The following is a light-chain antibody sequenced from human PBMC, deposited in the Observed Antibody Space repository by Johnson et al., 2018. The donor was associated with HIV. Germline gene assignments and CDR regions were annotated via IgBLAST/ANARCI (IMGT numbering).Light chain of an antibody. CDR2: KDN. J-gene: IGLJ1*01. CDR1: SSTIGNNF. V-gene: IGLV1-51*02. Sequence: QSVLTQPPSVSAAPGQKVTISCSGSSSTIGNNFVSWYQVLPGTAPKLLIYKDNERPSGIPDRFSGSKSGTSATLGITGLQTGDEVDYYCGTWDSSLSTGGVFGTGTKVTVL. CDR3: GTWDSSLSTGGV.